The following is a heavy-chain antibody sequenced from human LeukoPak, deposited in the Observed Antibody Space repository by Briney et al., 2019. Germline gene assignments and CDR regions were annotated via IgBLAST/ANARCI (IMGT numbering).Heavy chain of an antibody. CDR2: IYTSGST. V-gene: IGHV4-4*07. J-gene: IGHJ4*02. Sequence: SETLSLTCTVSGGSISSYYWSWIRQPAGKGLEWIGRIYTSGSTNYNPSLKSRVTMSVDTSKNQFSLKLSSVTAADTAVYYCARDLVELGAHQYYFAYWGQGTLVTVSS. CDR1: GGSISSYY. D-gene: IGHD7-27*01. CDR3: ARDLVELGAHQYYFAY.